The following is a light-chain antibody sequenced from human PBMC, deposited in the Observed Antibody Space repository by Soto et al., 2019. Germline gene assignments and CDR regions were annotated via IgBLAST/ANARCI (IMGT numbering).Light chain of an antibody. V-gene: IGKV3-15*01. Sequence: EIVMTQYPATLSLSPGARATLSCRASQSVSSNLAWYQQKPGQVPRLLIHGASTRATGTPARFSGSGSGTEFTLTISSLQSEDSAVYYCQQYKNWPPWTLGQGTKVDIK. CDR1: QSVSSN. J-gene: IGKJ1*01. CDR3: QQYKNWPPWT. CDR2: GAS.